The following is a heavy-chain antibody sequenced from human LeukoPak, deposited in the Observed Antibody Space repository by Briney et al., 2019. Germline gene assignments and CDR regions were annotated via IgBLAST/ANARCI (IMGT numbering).Heavy chain of an antibody. CDR1: GYTFTSYY. CDR3: ARAESGIVVVPAAPTHFDY. Sequence: ASVKVSCKASGYTFTSYYMHWVRQAPGQGLEWMGIINPSGGSTSYAQKFQGRVTMTRDTSTSTVYMELSSLRSEDTAVYYCARAESGIVVVPAAPTHFDYWGQGTLVTVSS. CDR2: INPSGGST. D-gene: IGHD2-2*01. J-gene: IGHJ4*02. V-gene: IGHV1-46*01.